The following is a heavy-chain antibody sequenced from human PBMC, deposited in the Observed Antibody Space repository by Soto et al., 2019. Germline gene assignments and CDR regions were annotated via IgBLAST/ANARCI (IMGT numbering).Heavy chain of an antibody. J-gene: IGHJ6*04. D-gene: IGHD1-1*01. V-gene: IGHV2-5*02. CDR1: GFSLYSGGVG. Sequence: QIILKESSPTLVKPTQTLTLTCSFSGFSLYSGGVGVGWIRQPPGKALEWLALLYWDETRRFNPSLKNTLTIAKDTSENLVVLTMTDMGPVDTGTYFCAHYTTNTYFDVWGKGTTVTVSS. CDR3: AHYTTNTYFDV. CDR2: LYWDETR.